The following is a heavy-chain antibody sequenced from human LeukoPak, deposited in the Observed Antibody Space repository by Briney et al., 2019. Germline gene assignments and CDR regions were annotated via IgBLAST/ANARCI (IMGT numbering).Heavy chain of an antibody. V-gene: IGHV5-51*01. J-gene: IGHJ5*02. CDR2: IYPGDSDT. Sequence: GESLKISCKGSGXTFTRYWIGGVRPMPGKGLEWMTIIYPGDSDTRYSPSFQGQVTISVDKSISTAYMQWSSLKALDTAIYYCVRTSGWYSSWFDPWGQGTLVTVSS. D-gene: IGHD6-19*01. CDR1: GXTFTRYW. CDR3: VRTSGWYSSWFDP.